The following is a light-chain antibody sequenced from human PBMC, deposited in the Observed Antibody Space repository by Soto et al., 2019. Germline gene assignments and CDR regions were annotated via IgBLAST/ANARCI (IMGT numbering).Light chain of an antibody. V-gene: IGKV3-20*01. J-gene: IGKJ5*01. CDR1: QSVSRSN. CDR3: EQYGSSPPSIT. Sequence: EIVLTQSPDTLSLSPGERATVSCRASQSVSRSNLAWYQHKPGQAPRLLIYGTSNRATGIPDRFTGSGSGTDLTLTISSLEPEDFAVHYCEQYGSSPPSITFGQGTRLEIK. CDR2: GTS.